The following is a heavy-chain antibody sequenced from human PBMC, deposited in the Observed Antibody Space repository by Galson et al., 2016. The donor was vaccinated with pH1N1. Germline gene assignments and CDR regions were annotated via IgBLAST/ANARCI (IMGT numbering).Heavy chain of an antibody. D-gene: IGHD4-11*01. J-gene: IGHJ4*02. CDR1: GFTFSSYG. V-gene: IGHV3-30*18. Sequence: SLRLSCAASGFTFSSYGMHWVRQAPGKGLEWVAVVWFDGNYKYYADSVKGRFTISRDNSKNTLYLQMDSLRPDETVMYYCAKPRFTYSHGSFAFWGQGTLVTVSS. CDR3: AKPRFTYSHGSFAF. CDR2: VWFDGNYK.